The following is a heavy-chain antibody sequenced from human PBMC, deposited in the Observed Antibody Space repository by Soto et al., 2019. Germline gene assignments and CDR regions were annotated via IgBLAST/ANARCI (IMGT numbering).Heavy chain of an antibody. D-gene: IGHD4-4*01. CDR3: AKLAGTVEDYYYYGMDV. Sequence: EVQLLESGGGLVQPGGSLRLSCAASGFTFSSYAMSWVRQAPGKGLEWVSAISGSGGSTYYADSVKGRFTISRDNSNHTLYLQMNSLRAEDTAVYYCAKLAGTVEDYYYYGMDVWGQGTTVTVSS. V-gene: IGHV3-23*01. CDR1: GFTFSSYA. J-gene: IGHJ6*02. CDR2: ISGSGGST.